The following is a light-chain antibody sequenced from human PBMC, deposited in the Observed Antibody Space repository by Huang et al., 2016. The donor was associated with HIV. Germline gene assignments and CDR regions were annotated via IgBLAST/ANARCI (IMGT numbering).Light chain of an antibody. CDR1: QRVFTY. CDR3: QQRTNWPLT. CDR2: DVS. Sequence: EIVLTQSPATLSLSPGERATRSCRARQRVFTYLSWYQQKPGQAPRRLSYDVSKRATVIPARVSGSGAGTDFTLTISGLVPEDFAVYYCQQRTNWPLTFGGGTNVEIK. V-gene: IGKV3-11*01. J-gene: IGKJ4*01.